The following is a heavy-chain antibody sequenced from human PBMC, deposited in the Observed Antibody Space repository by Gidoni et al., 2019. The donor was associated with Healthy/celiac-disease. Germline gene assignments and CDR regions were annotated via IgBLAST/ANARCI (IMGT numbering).Heavy chain of an antibody. CDR1: GFTFSSYE. V-gene: IGHV3-48*03. Sequence: EVQLVESGGGLVQPGGSLRLSCAASGFTFSSYEMNWVRQAPGKGLEWVSYISSSGSTIYYADSVKGRFTISRDNAKNSLYLQMNSLRAEDTAVYYCARDWGYYDSSGYYAPLDYWGQGTLVTVSS. CDR2: ISSSGSTI. J-gene: IGHJ4*02. D-gene: IGHD3-22*01. CDR3: ARDWGYYDSSGYYAPLDY.